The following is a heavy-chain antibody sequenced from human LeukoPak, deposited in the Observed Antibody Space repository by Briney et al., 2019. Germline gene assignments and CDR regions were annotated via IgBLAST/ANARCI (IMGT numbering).Heavy chain of an antibody. CDR3: ARGYHAAAGTRIYYYYYYGMDV. J-gene: IGHJ6*02. Sequence: SETLSLTCTVSGGSISSYYWSWIRQPPGKGLEWIGHIYYSGSTNYNPSLKSRVTISVDTSKNQFSLKLSSVTAADTAVYYCARGYHAAAGTRIYYYYYYGMDVWGQGTTVTVSS. CDR2: IYYSGST. CDR1: GGSISSYY. D-gene: IGHD6-13*01. V-gene: IGHV4-59*12.